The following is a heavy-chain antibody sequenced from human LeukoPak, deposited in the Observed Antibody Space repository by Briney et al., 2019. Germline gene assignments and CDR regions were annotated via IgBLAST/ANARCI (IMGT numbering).Heavy chain of an antibody. Sequence: PGGPLRLSCAASGFTFSSYSMNWVRQAPGKGLEWVSSISSSSSYIYYADSVKGRFTISRDNAKNSLYLQMNSLRAEDTAVYYCARSDVDTGMYYFDYWGQGTLVTVSS. CDR1: GFTFSSYS. V-gene: IGHV3-21*01. CDR3: ARSDVDTGMYYFDY. CDR2: ISSSSSYI. J-gene: IGHJ4*02. D-gene: IGHD5-18*01.